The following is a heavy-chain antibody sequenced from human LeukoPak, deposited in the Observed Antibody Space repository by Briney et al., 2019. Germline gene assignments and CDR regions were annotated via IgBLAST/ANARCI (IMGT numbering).Heavy chain of an antibody. CDR2: IYSGGGT. J-gene: IGHJ4*02. Sequence: GGSLRLSCAASGFTVSTDYMSWVRQAPGKGLEWVSVIYSGGGTYYADSVKGRFTISRDSSKNTLYLQMNSLRGEDTAVYYCARDVDCTGGSCYSQRWGQGTLVTVSS. CDR3: ARDVDCTGGSCYSQR. CDR1: GFTVSTDY. V-gene: IGHV3-66*01. D-gene: IGHD2-15*01.